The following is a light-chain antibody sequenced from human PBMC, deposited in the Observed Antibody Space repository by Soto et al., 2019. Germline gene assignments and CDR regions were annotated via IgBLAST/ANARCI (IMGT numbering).Light chain of an antibody. CDR1: SSDVGSYNL. J-gene: IGLJ1*01. Sequence: QSALTQPASVSGSPGQSITISCTGTSSDVGSYNLVSWYQQHPGKAPKLMIYEVSKRPSGVSNRFSGSKSGNTAYLTISGLQAEDEADYYCCSYAGSSTPYVFGTGTKVTVL. CDR2: EVS. CDR3: CSYAGSSTPYV. V-gene: IGLV2-23*02.